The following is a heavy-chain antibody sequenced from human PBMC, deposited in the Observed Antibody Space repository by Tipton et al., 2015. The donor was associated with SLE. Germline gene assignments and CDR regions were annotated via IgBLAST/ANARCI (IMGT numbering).Heavy chain of an antibody. V-gene: IGHV4-4*07. J-gene: IGHJ3*02. CDR2: IYTGGYT. CDR1: GGSISSYY. CDR3: ARSLKGAFDM. Sequence: TLSLTCTVSGGSISSYYWAWIRQPAGKGLEWIGRIYTGGYTKYNPSFENRVTVDASKDQFSLKLSSVTAADTAVYYCARSLKGAFDMWGQGTMVSVSS.